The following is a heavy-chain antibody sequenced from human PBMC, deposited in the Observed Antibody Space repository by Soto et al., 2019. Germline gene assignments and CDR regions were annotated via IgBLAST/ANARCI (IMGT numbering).Heavy chain of an antibody. J-gene: IGHJ5*02. D-gene: IGHD3-10*01. Sequence: SETLSLTCRFSGGSVSSESYYWSWIRQTPGKGLEWIGNVENSGSTKYNPSLKSRVTISVDTSKNQFSLKLNAVTAADTGVYYCVRTPRRGVRGVPPHWFDPWGQGTMVTVS. CDR3: VRTPRRGVRGVPPHWFDP. CDR1: GGSVSSESYY. CDR2: VENSGST. V-gene: IGHV4-61*01.